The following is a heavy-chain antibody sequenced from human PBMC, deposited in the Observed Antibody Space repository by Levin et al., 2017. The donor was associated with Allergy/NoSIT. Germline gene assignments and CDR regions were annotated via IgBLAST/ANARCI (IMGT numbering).Heavy chain of an antibody. J-gene: IGHJ4*02. V-gene: IGHV3-33*01. CDR2: IWSDGSNK. CDR3: ARASGSFDY. CDR1: GFPFSTYG. Sequence: GESLKISCAASGFPFSTYGMHWVRQAPGKGLEWVAVIWSDGSNKYYADSVKGRFTISRDNSKNTLYLQMNSLRAEDMAVYYCARASGSFDYWGQGTLVTVSS.